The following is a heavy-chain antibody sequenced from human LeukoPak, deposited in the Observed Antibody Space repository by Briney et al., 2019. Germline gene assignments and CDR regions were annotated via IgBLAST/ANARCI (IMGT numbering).Heavy chain of an antibody. D-gene: IGHD4-17*01. CDR3: ARDLYGDYVFDY. CDR2: ISSSSSYI. Sequence: GGSLRLSCAASGFTFGSDDMNWVRQAPGKGLEWVSSISSSSSYISYADSMKGRFTISRDNAKNSLYLQMNSLRAEDTAVYYCARDLYGDYVFDYWGQGTLVTVSS. V-gene: IGHV3-21*01. CDR1: GFTFGSDD. J-gene: IGHJ4*02.